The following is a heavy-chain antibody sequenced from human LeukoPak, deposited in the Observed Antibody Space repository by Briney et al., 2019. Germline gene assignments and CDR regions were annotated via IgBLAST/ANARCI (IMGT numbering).Heavy chain of an antibody. V-gene: IGHV4-34*01. CDR1: GGSFSGYY. J-gene: IGHJ5*02. D-gene: IGHD5-18*01. CDR3: ARLGYSYGYKEAFVGFDP. Sequence: PSETLSLTCAVYGGSFSGYYWSWIRQPPGKGLEWIGEINHSGSTNYNPSLKSRVTISVDTSKNQFSLKLSSVTAADTAVYYCARLGYSYGYKEAFVGFDPWGQGTLVTVSS. CDR2: INHSGST.